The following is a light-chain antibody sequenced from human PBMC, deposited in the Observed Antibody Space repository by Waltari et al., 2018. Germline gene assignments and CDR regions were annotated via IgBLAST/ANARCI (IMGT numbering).Light chain of an antibody. V-gene: IGLV2-23*02. CDR2: AVS. CDR1: SSDVGNYKR. J-gene: IGLJ2*01. CDR3: SSYAGSSKGV. Sequence: QSALTQPTAASGPPGKSITISCTGTSSDVGNYKRVSWYQHHPAKAPKLMIYAVSKRPSGVSDRFSGSKSGDMASLTISGLQPEDEAEYFCSSYAGSSKGVFGGGTKVTVL.